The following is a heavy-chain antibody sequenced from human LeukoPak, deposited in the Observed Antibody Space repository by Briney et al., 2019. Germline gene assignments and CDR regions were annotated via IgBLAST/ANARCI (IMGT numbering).Heavy chain of an antibody. Sequence: SETLSLTCTVSDGSISSGSYYWSWVRQHPGKGLEWIGSTYYSGTTFYNPSLQSRVSISVDTSKNQFSLRLSSMTAADTAVYYCARDRRLYSSSWTFDYWGQGTLVTVSS. CDR3: ARDRRLYSSSWTFDY. CDR2: TYYSGTT. V-gene: IGHV4-31*03. CDR1: DGSISSGSYY. D-gene: IGHD6-13*01. J-gene: IGHJ4*02.